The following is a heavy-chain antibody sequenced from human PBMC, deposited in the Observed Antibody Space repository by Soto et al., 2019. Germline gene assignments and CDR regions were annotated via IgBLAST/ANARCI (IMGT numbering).Heavy chain of an antibody. J-gene: IGHJ3*02. V-gene: IGHV3-21*01. CDR1: GFTFSSYS. Sequence: EVQLVESGGGLVKPGGSLRLSCAASGFTFSSYSMNWVRQAPGKGLELVSSISSSSSYIYYADSVKGRFTISRDNAKNSLYLQMNSLRAEDTAVYYCARVLTYSGYDSDAFDIWGQGTMVTVSS. D-gene: IGHD5-12*01. CDR2: ISSSSSYI. CDR3: ARVLTYSGYDSDAFDI.